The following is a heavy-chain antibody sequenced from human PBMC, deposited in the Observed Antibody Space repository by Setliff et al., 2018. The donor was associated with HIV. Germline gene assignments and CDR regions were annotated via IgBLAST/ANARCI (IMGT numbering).Heavy chain of an antibody. J-gene: IGHJ4*02. Sequence: PGGSLRLSCAASGFTFSSYGMHWVRQAPGKGLEWVAVIWYDGKNKKYADYVKGRFTISRDNSNNMFYLQMNGLKHDETAIYYCAKDRSATMRRGVPVEMGLIDLWGQGTLVTVSS. CDR3: AKDRSATMRRGVPVEMGLIDL. V-gene: IGHV3-30*02. CDR2: IWYDGKNK. D-gene: IGHD3-10*01. CDR1: GFTFSSYG.